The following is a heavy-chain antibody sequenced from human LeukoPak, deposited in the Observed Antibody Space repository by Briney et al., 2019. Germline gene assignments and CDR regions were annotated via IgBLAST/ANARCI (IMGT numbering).Heavy chain of an antibody. D-gene: IGHD3-10*01. V-gene: IGHV1-69*05. CDR3: ALVWFGDTEAFDI. Sequence: SVKVSCKASGGTFSSYAISWVRQAPGQGLEWMGRIIPIFGTANYAQKFQGRVTITTDESMSTAYMELSSLRSEDTAVYYCALVWFGDTEAFDIWGQGTMVTVSS. CDR2: IIPIFGTA. CDR1: GGTFSSYA. J-gene: IGHJ3*02.